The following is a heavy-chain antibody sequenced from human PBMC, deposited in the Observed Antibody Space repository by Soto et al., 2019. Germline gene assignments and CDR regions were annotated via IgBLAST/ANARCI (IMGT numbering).Heavy chain of an antibody. J-gene: IGHJ6*03. V-gene: IGHV4-39*01. CDR3: VRGDTYFYYMDV. Sequence: QFHLQESGPGLVKPAETLSLTCSVSGGSISTSRNFWGWIRQPPGKGLEWIGSMYYSGSTYYNPSLKSRLTLSADTSKNQFSLNLTSVTAADTAMYYCVRGDTYFYYMDVWGTGTTVTVSS. CDR2: MYYSGST. D-gene: IGHD5-18*01. CDR1: GGSISTSRNF.